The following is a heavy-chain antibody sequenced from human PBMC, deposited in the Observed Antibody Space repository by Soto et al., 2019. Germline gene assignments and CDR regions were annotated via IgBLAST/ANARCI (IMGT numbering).Heavy chain of an antibody. CDR2: LSDSGGSI. Sequence: PGGSLRLSCTASGFTFNRHAMTWVRQAPGKGLEWVSGLSDSGGSIYYADSVKGRFTISRDNSMNTLYLQMNTLRAEDTAVYYCAKVSSAWYAGVFDLWGQGT. CDR1: GFTFNRHA. CDR3: AKVSSAWYAGVFDL. V-gene: IGHV3-23*01. D-gene: IGHD2-8*01. J-gene: IGHJ4*02.